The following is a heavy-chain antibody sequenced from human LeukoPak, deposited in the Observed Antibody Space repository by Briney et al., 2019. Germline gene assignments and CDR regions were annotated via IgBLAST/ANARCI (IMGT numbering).Heavy chain of an antibody. V-gene: IGHV3-33*01. CDR3: ARAVGPFDF. J-gene: IGHJ3*01. CDR2: IWHDGSIK. CDR1: GFTFSTYG. Sequence: GRSLRLSCAASGFTFSTYGMHWVRQAPGKGLEWVAVIWHDGSIKYYADSVKGRFTISRDNSKNTMYLQMNSLRAEDTAVYYCARAVGPFDFWGPGTIVIASS.